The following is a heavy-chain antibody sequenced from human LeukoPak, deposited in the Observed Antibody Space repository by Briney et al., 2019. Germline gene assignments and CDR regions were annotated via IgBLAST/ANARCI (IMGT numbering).Heavy chain of an antibody. Sequence: GGSLRLSCAASGFTFSDYYMSWIRQAAGKGREWVSYISSSGSTIYYADSVKGRFTISRDNAKNSLYLQMNSLRAEDTAVYYCARDNWNDDRGMDVWGQGTTVTVSS. CDR3: ARDNWNDDRGMDV. CDR1: GFTFSDYY. V-gene: IGHV3-11*01. CDR2: ISSSGSTI. J-gene: IGHJ6*02. D-gene: IGHD1-20*01.